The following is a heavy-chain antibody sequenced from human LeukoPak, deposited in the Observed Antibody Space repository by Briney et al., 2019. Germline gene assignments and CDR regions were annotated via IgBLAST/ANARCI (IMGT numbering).Heavy chain of an antibody. D-gene: IGHD3-9*01. CDR1: GFTVSSNY. CDR3: ARGEVLTSYDAFDI. V-gene: IGHV3-53*01. J-gene: IGHJ3*02. CDR2: IYSGGST. Sequence: GGSLRLSCAASGFTVSSNYMSWVRQAPGKGLEWVSIIYSGGSTFYADSVKGRFTISRDNSKNTLYLQMNSLRAEDTAVYYCARGEVLTSYDAFDIWGQGTMVTVSS.